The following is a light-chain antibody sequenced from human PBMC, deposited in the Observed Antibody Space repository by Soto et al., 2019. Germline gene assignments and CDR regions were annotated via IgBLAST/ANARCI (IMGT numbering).Light chain of an antibody. Sequence: QSALTQPASVSGSPGQSSTISCTGTSSDVGGYNYVSWYQQHPVKAPKLMIYDVTNRPSGVSDRFSGSKSGNTASLTISGLQAEDEADYYCSSYTSSSTPYVFGTGT. J-gene: IGLJ1*01. V-gene: IGLV2-14*01. CDR3: SSYTSSSTPYV. CDR2: DVT. CDR1: SSDVGGYNY.